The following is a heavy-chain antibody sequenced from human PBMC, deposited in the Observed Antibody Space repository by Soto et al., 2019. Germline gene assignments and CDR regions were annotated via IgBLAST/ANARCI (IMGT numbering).Heavy chain of an antibody. V-gene: IGHV3-23*01. D-gene: IGHD4-17*01. J-gene: IGHJ1*01. Sequence: GGSLRLSCAASGFTFSSYAMSWVRQAPGKGLEWVSAISGSGGSTYYADSVKGRFTISRDNSKNTLYLQMNSLRAEDTAVYYCAKDPRNGDYEHEYFQHWGQGTLVTVSS. CDR1: GFTFSSYA. CDR3: AKDPRNGDYEHEYFQH. CDR2: ISGSGGST.